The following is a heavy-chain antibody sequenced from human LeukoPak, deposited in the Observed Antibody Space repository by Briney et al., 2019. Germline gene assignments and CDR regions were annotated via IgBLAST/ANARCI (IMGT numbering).Heavy chain of an antibody. CDR1: GFTFSSYG. D-gene: IGHD3-10*01. V-gene: IGHV3-23*01. Sequence: GGSLSLSCAVSGFTFSSYGMSCVRQSPGQGREWGSAISGSGGRTYYAHSVKGRFTISRDNSKNTLYLQMNSLRTEDTAVYYCAKDPDYYGSGSYLDYWGQGTLVTVSS. CDR2: ISGSGGRT. CDR3: AKDPDYYGSGSYLDY. J-gene: IGHJ4*02.